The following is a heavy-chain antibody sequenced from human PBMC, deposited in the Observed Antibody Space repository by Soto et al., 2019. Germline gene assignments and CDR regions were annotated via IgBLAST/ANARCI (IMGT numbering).Heavy chain of an antibody. Sequence: GGSLRLSCAASGFTFSSYGMHWVRQAPGKGLEWVAVISYDGSNKYYADSVKGRFTISRDNSKNTLYLQMNSLRAEDTAVYYCAKGLWFGEYPYYYYYYMDVWGKGTTVTVSS. J-gene: IGHJ6*03. V-gene: IGHV3-30*18. CDR1: GFTFSSYG. CDR2: ISYDGSNK. D-gene: IGHD3-10*01. CDR3: AKGLWFGEYPYYYYYYMDV.